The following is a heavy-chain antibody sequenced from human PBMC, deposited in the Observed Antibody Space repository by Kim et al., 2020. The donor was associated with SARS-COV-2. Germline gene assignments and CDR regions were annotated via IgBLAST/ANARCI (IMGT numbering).Heavy chain of an antibody. Sequence: SQTLSLTCAISGDSVSSNSAAWNWIRQSPSRGLEWLGRTYYRSKWYNDYAVSVKSRITINPDTSKNQFSLQLNSVTPEDTAVYYCARTTMVRGVIIPPYYFDYWGQGTLVTVSS. CDR2: TYYRSKWYN. V-gene: IGHV6-1*01. CDR1: GDSVSSNSAA. J-gene: IGHJ4*02. CDR3: ARTTMVRGVIIPPYYFDY. D-gene: IGHD3-10*01.